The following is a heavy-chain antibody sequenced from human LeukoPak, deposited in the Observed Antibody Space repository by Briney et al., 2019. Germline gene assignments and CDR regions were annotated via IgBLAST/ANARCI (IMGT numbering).Heavy chain of an antibody. CDR1: GFTFSDFF. V-gene: IGHV1-46*01. Sequence: GASVKVSCKASGFTFSDFFLNWVRQAPGQGLEWMGIINPNSGSTDYPQKFQGRLTMTGDMSTSTFYMELSSLTSEDTAIYYCARGVAGPYYYYYMDVWGRGTTVTVSS. CDR2: INPNSGST. CDR3: ARGVAGPYYYYYMDV. J-gene: IGHJ6*03. D-gene: IGHD6-19*01.